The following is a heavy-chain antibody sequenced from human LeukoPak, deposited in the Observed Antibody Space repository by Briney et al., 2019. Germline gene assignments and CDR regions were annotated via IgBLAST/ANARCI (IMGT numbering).Heavy chain of an antibody. CDR3: ASGEDMVRGVSVWFDP. V-gene: IGHV1-2*02. CDR1: GYTFTGYY. D-gene: IGHD3-10*01. CDR2: INPDSGGT. Sequence: GASVKVSCKASGYTFTGYYIHWVRQAPGQGLEWMGWINPDSGGTNYAQKFQGRVTMTWDTSISTAYMELSSLRSEDTAVYYCASGEDMVRGVSVWFDPWGQGTLVTVSS. J-gene: IGHJ5*02.